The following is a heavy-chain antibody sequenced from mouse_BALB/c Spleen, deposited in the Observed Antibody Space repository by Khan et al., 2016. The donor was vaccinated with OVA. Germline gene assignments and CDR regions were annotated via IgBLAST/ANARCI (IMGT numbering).Heavy chain of an antibody. CDR3: TSGGSGGFAD. Sequence: QVQLQQSGAELVKPGASVKLSCKASGYTFNSYYMYWVKQRPGQGLEWIGEINPSNGGTNFNEKFKSKATLTVDKSSSTAYMQLSSLTSEDAAVYYCTSGGSGGFADWGQGTLVTVSA. CDR1: GYTFNSYY. V-gene: IGHV1S81*02. J-gene: IGHJ3*01. D-gene: IGHD1-1*02. CDR2: INPSNGGT.